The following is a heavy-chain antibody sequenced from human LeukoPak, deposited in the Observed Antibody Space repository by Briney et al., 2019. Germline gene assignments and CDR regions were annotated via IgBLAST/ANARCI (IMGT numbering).Heavy chain of an antibody. CDR2: IYYSGST. J-gene: IGHJ5*02. CDR3: ARHVTGDYYGSGSYYSNWFDP. CDR1: GGSISSSSYY. V-gene: IGHV4-39*01. D-gene: IGHD3-10*01. Sequence: SETLSLTCTVSGGSISSSSYYWGWVRQPPGKGLEWIGSIYYSGSTYYNPTLKSRVTISVDTSKNQFSLKLSSVTAADTAVYYCARHVTGDYYGSGSYYSNWFDPWGQGTLVTVSS.